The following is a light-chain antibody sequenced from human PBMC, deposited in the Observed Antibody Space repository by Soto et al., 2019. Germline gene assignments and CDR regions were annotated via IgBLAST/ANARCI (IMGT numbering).Light chain of an antibody. CDR2: NVS. J-gene: IGLJ2*01. Sequence: QSVLTQPASVSGSPGQSIAISCSGTSSDVGGYDFVSWYQQHPGKAPKLIIYNVSNRPSGASNRFSGSKSGNTASLTISGLQAEDEAVYYCNSYTSSTTPAVFGGGTKVTVL. V-gene: IGLV2-14*01. CDR3: NSYTSSTTPAV. CDR1: SSDVGGYDF.